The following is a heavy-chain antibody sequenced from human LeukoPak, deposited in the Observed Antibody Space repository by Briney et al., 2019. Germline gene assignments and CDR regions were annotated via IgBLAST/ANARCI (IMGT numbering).Heavy chain of an antibody. Sequence: GESLKISCQASGYTFTNYWIGWVRQMPGKGLEWMGIIYPGDSDTRYSPPFQGQVTISVDKSIRTAYLQWNSLKASDSAIYYCGRDYGLGPYYPFAYWGQGTLVTVSS. V-gene: IGHV5-51*01. D-gene: IGHD3-10*01. CDR3: GRDYGLGPYYPFAY. J-gene: IGHJ4*02. CDR1: GYTFTNYW. CDR2: IYPGDSDT.